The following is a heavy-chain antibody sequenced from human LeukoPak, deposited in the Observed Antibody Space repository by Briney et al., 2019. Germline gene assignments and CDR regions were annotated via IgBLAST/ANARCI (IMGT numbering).Heavy chain of an antibody. CDR3: ATIKRGNIFGYFDF. D-gene: IGHD5-18*01. CDR1: GASMNTHY. Sequence: SGTLSLTCAVSGASMNTHYWSWIRQPPGKGLEWIGYMLDTVTTKDNPSLKSRFTLSADTPKNQFSLRLTSVTAADTAVYYCATIKRGNIFGYFDFWGQGIPVTVSS. V-gene: IGHV4-59*11. CDR2: MLDTVTT. J-gene: IGHJ4*02.